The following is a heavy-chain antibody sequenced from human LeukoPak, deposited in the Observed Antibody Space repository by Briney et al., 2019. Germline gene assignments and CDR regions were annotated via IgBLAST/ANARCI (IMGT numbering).Heavy chain of an antibody. CDR3: ARDWRIVGATGGFDY. Sequence: ASVKVSRKASGYTYINYGISWVRQAPGQGLEWMGWISAYNGNTNYAQKLQGRVTMTTDTSTSTAYMELRSLRSDDTAVYYCARDWRIVGATGGFDYWGQGTLVTVSS. CDR2: ISAYNGNT. D-gene: IGHD1-26*01. J-gene: IGHJ4*02. CDR1: GYTYINYG. V-gene: IGHV1-18*01.